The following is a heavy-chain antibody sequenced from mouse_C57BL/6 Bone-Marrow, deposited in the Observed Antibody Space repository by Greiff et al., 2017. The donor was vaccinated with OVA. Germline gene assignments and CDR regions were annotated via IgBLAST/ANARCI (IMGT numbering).Heavy chain of an antibody. CDR2: IRSKSSNYAT. V-gene: IGHV10-3*01. Sequence: EVHLVESGGGLVQPKGSLKLSCAASGFTFNPYAMHWVRQAPGKGLEWVARIRSKSSNYATYYADSVKDRFTISRDHSQSMLYLQMNNLKTEDTAMYFCVREGGSTKVTPAWFTYWGQGTLVTVSA. J-gene: IGHJ3*01. CDR1: GFTFNPYA. D-gene: IGHD2-2*01. CDR3: VREGGSTKVTPAWFTY.